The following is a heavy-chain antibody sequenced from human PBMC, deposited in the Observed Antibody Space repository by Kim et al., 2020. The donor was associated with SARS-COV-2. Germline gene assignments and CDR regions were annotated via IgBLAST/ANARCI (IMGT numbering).Heavy chain of an antibody. Sequence: GGSLRLSCAASGFTFSSYAMSWVRQAPGKGLEWVSAISGSGGSTYYADSVKGRVTISRDNSKNTLYLQMNSLRAEDTAVYYCAKEGDDLRLRNPVAYYGSETGTLVYVLLGGRGPVVTVS. CDR3: AKEGDDLRLRNPVAYYGSETGTLVYVLL. J-gene: IGHJ2*01. CDR2: ISGSGGST. V-gene: IGHV3-23*01. D-gene: IGHD3-10*01. CDR1: GFTFSSYA.